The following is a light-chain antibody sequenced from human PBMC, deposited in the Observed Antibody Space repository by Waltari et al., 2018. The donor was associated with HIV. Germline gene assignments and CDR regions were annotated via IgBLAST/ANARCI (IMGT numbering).Light chain of an antibody. Sequence: SALTQPASVSASPGPSITISCAGTSSAVGSYSLVSWYQQHPDKAPKLIIYEVTKRPSGISKRFSGSKSGNTASLTISGLQAEDEADYYCCSYAGSSTWVFGGGTKLTVL. CDR3: CSYAGSSTWV. CDR1: SSAVGSYSL. CDR2: EVT. J-gene: IGLJ3*02. V-gene: IGLV2-23*02.